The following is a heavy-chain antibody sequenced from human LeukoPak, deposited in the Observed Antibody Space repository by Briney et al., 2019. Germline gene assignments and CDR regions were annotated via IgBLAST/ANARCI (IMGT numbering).Heavy chain of an antibody. CDR3: ARDRSGYANDAFDF. J-gene: IGHJ3*01. D-gene: IGHD3-3*01. V-gene: IGHV3-30-3*01. CDR1: GFTFSDYA. Sequence: PGRSLRLSCAASGFTFSDYAMHWVRQAPGMGLEWVAVLSYGGTNKYYADSVKGRFTISRGNSKNTMFLQMNSLRAEDTAVYHCARDRSGYANDAFDFWGQGTMVTVSS. CDR2: LSYGGTNK.